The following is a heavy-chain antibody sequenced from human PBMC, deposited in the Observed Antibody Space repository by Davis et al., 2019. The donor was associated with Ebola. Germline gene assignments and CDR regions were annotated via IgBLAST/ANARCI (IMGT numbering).Heavy chain of an antibody. CDR1: GITFSNYA. V-gene: IGHV3-23*01. J-gene: IGHJ4*02. CDR2: ITGSGGST. D-gene: IGHD1-26*01. CDR3: ANQWELVAYFDY. Sequence: PGGSLRLSCVASGITFSNYAMSWVRQAPGKGLEWVSTITGSGGSTYYAVSVKCRFTISRDNSKNTLFLQMSTLRVEDTAVYYCANQWELVAYFDYWGQRTLVTVSS.